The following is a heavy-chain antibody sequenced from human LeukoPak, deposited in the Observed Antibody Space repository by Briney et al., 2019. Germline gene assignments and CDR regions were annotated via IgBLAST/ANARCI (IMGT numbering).Heavy chain of an antibody. D-gene: IGHD6-13*01. CDR3: ARDPFSSSWYGAFDI. V-gene: IGHV3-23*01. J-gene: IGHJ3*02. Sequence: GGSLRLSCAPSGFTFDNFAMTWVRQAPGKGLEWVSEITGSGGSTYYADSVKGRFTISRDNAKNSLYLQMNSLRAEDTAVYYCARDPFSSSWYGAFDIWGQGTMATVSS. CDR1: GFTFDNFA. CDR2: ITGSGGST.